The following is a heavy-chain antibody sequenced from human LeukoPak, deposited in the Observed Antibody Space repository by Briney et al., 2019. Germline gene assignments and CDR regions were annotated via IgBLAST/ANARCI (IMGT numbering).Heavy chain of an antibody. V-gene: IGHV3-23*01. D-gene: IGHD6-19*01. J-gene: IGHJ4*02. CDR3: ARRGIAVAGIDY. CDR1: GFTFSSYA. Sequence: PGGSLRLSCAASGFTFSSYAMSWVRQAPGKGLEWVSAISGSGGSTYYADSVKGRFTISRDNAKNTLYLQMNSLRAEDTAVYYCARRGIAVAGIDYWGQGTLVTVSS. CDR2: ISGSGGST.